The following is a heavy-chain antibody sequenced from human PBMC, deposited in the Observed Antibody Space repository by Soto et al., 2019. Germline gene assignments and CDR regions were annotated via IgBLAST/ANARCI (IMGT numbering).Heavy chain of an antibody. D-gene: IGHD2-2*02. CDR2: INSDGSST. J-gene: IGHJ6*02. CDR3: ARALVVPAAIRYYYYGMDV. CDR1: GFTFSSYW. Sequence: EVQLVESGGGLVQPGGSLRLSCAASGFTFSSYWMHWVRQAPGKGLVWVSRINSDGSSTSYADSVKGRFTISRDNAKITLYLQMNSLRAEDTAVYYCARALVVPAAIRYYYYGMDVWGQGTTVTVSS. V-gene: IGHV3-74*01.